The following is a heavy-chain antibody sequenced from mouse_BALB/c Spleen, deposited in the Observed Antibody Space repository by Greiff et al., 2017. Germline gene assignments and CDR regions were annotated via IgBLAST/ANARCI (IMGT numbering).Heavy chain of an antibody. J-gene: IGHJ2*01. Sequence: VQLKESGGGLVKPGGSLKLSCAASGFTFSSYAMSWVRQTPEKRLEWVASISSGGSTYYPDSVKGRFTISRDNARNILYLQMSSLRSEDTAMYYCARKATGYFDYWGQGTTLTVSS. CDR2: ISSGGST. CDR3: ARKATGYFDY. V-gene: IGHV5-6-5*01. D-gene: IGHD3-2*02. CDR1: GFTFSSYA.